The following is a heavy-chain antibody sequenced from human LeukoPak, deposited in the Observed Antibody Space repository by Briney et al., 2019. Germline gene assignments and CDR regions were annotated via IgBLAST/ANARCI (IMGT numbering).Heavy chain of an antibody. V-gene: IGHV4-39*01. D-gene: IGHD6-13*01. Sequence: SETLSLTCTVSGGSISSSSYYWGWIRQPPGKGLEWIGSIYYSGSTYYNPSLKSRVTISVDTSKNQFSLKLSSVTAADTAVYYCARHPGKMYSSSTAYYFDYWGQGTLVTVSS. CDR3: ARHPGKMYSSSTAYYFDY. CDR1: GGSISSSSYY. J-gene: IGHJ4*02. CDR2: IYYSGST.